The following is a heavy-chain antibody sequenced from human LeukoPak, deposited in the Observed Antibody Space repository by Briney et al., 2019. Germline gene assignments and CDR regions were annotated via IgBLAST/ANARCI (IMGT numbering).Heavy chain of an antibody. CDR1: GGSISSYY. J-gene: IGHJ4*02. D-gene: IGHD3-22*01. V-gene: IGHV4-59*01. CDR3: ARARLDSSGRFDY. CDR2: IYYGGST. Sequence: SETLSLNRTVSGGSISSYYWSWLRQSPGKGLEWIGYIYYGGSTDYNPSLKSRVTISKDTSKTQFSLRLSSVTAADTAVYYCARARLDSSGRFDYWGQGTLVTVSS.